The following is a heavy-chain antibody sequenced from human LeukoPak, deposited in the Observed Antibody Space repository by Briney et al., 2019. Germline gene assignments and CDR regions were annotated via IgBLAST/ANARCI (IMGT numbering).Heavy chain of an antibody. V-gene: IGHV1-46*01. J-gene: IGHJ4*02. Sequence: ASVKVPCKASGYSFTRYFIHWVRQAPGQGLEWIGILNPSSGTTTYAQKFQGRVTMTRDMSSDTANMELGSLRSGDTALYYDYWGQGTQVTVSS. CDR3: Y. CDR2: LNPSSGTT. CDR1: GYSFTRYF.